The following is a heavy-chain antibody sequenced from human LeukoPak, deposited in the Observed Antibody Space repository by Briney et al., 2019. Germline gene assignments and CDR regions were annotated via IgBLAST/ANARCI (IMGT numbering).Heavy chain of an antibody. D-gene: IGHD4-17*01. CDR3: ARRTYGGNLLDY. CDR1: GGSLSSSSYY. Sequence: SETLPLTCTVSGGSLSSSSYYWGWIRQPPGTGLEWIGSIYYSGSTYYNPSLKSRVTISVDTSKNQFSLKLSSVTAADTAVYYCARRTYGGNLLDYWGQGTLVTVSS. J-gene: IGHJ4*02. CDR2: IYYSGST. V-gene: IGHV4-39*01.